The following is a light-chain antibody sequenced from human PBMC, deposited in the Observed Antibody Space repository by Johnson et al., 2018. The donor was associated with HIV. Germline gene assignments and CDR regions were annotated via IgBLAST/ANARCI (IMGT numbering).Light chain of an antibody. CDR1: SSNIGNND. CDR2: DNN. CDR3: GTWDSSLGYV. Sequence: QSVLTQPPSVSAAPGQKVTISCSGSSSNIGNNDVSWYQQLPGTAPKLLIYDNNKRPSGIPDRFSGSKSGTSATLGITGLQTGDEADYYCGTWDSSLGYVFGTGTKVTVL. J-gene: IGLJ1*01. V-gene: IGLV1-51*01.